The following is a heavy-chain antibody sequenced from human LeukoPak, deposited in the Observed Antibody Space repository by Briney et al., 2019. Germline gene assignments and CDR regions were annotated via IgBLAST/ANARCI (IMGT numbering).Heavy chain of an antibody. CDR1: GGSISSGGYY. J-gene: IGHJ5*02. CDR3: ARDSGNPNWFDP. D-gene: IGHD4-23*01. Sequence: SETLSLTCTVSGGSISSGGYYWSWIRQHPGKGLEWIGYIYYGGSTYYNPSLKSRVTISVDTSKNQFSPKLSSVTAADTAVYYCARDSGNPNWFDPWGQGTLVTVSS. V-gene: IGHV4-31*03. CDR2: IYYGGST.